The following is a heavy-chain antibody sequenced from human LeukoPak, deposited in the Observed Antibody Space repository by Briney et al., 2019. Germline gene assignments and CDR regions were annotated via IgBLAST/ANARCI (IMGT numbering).Heavy chain of an antibody. CDR3: ARDIEMATIDPQLGFDP. CDR1: GGSISSSDYY. V-gene: IGHV4-39*02. J-gene: IGHJ5*02. CDR2: IYFSGST. Sequence: PSETLSLTCTVSGGSISSSDYYWGWIRQPPGKGLEWIGSIYFSGSTYYNPSLKSRITISVDTSKNQFSLKLSSVTATDTAVYYCARDIEMATIDPQLGFDPWGQGTLVTVSS. D-gene: IGHD5-24*01.